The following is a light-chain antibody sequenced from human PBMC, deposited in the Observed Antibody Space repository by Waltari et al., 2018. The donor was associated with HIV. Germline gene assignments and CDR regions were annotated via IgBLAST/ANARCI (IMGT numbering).Light chain of an antibody. J-gene: IGLJ2*01. CDR2: SNN. CDR1: SSNIGSNT. CDR3: QSDFSDSQV. Sequence: QSVLTQPPSASGTPGQRVTISCSGSSSNIGSNTVNWYQQLPGTAPKLLMYSNNQRPSGVPDRFSGSIDRSSNSASLTISGLKTEDEADYYCQSDFSDSQVFGGGTKLTVL. V-gene: IGLV1-44*01.